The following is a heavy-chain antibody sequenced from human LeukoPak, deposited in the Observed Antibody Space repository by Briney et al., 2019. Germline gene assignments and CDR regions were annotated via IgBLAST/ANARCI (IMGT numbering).Heavy chain of an antibody. V-gene: IGHV3-7*01. Sequence: GGSLRLSCAASGFTFSSYSMSWVRQAPGKGLEWVANIKQDGSEKYYVDSVKGRFTISRDNAKNSLYLQMNSLRAEDTAVYYCARWRYYYYYMDVWGKGTTVTVSS. CDR3: ARWRYYYYYMDV. CDR2: IKQDGSEK. CDR1: GFTFSSYS. J-gene: IGHJ6*03.